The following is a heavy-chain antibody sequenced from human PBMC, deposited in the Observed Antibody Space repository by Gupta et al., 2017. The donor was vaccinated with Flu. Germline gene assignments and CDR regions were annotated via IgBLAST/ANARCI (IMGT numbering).Heavy chain of an antibody. CDR3: AGSGSYDYFDD. V-gene: IGHV4-4*09. Sequence: IRQPPGKRLEWIGYIYANGGTNYNPSLKSRVTMSVDRSKKQFSLNLRSLTAADTAVYYCAGSGSYDYFDDWGQGTLVTVSS. D-gene: IGHD1-26*01. CDR2: IYANGGT. J-gene: IGHJ4*02.